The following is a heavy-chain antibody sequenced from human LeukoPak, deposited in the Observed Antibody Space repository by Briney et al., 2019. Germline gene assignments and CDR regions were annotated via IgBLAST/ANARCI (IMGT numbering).Heavy chain of an antibody. J-gene: IGHJ4*02. CDR1: GFTLTDHD. V-gene: IGHV3-72*01. D-gene: IGHD5-24*01. Sequence: PGGSLRLSCAASGFTLTDHDMDWVRQAPGQGLEWVGRIRKKFNRYTPEYAASVKGRLTIPRDDSKTTLNLHINSLKSEDTAVYYCAWNYGDGWYLDHWGQGTLVIVSS. CDR2: IRKKFNRYTP. CDR3: AWNYGDGWYLDH.